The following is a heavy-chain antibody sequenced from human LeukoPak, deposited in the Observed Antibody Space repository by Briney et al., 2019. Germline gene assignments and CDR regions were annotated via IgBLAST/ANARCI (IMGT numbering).Heavy chain of an antibody. Sequence: SETLSLTCTVSGGSISSYYWSWIRQPPGKGLEWIGYISYSGSTNYNPSLKSRVTISVDTSKNQFSLKLSSVTAADTAVYYCARSTCGGDCYSIPPDYWGQGTLVTVSS. CDR1: GGSISSYY. D-gene: IGHD2-21*02. CDR2: ISYSGST. CDR3: ARSTCGGDCYSIPPDY. V-gene: IGHV4-59*12. J-gene: IGHJ4*02.